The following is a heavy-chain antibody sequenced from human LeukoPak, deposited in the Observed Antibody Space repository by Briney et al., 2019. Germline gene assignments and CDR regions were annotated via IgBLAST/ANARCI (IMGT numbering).Heavy chain of an antibody. CDR2: IKSNPDGGTT. CDR3: ITVYDSVDY. CDR1: GIIFRNAW. V-gene: IGHV3-15*01. Sequence: PGGSLRLSCGASGIIFRNAWMDWVRQAPGKGLEWVGRIKSNPDGGTTDYAAPVRGRFTISRDDAKNTLYLQMNSLKTEDTAVYYCITVYDSVDYWGQGALVSVSS. D-gene: IGHD5/OR15-5a*01. J-gene: IGHJ4*02.